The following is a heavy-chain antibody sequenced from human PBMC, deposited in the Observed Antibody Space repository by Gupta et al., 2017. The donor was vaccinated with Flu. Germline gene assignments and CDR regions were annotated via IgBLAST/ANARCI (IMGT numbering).Heavy chain of an antibody. CDR1: GDSVHSTSSA. CDR2: TYYRSRWYH. D-gene: IGHD6-19*01. CDR3: ARGGMAVAGYAFDI. V-gene: IGHV6-1*01. Sequence: QVQLQQSGPGLVKPSQTLSLTCAISGDSVHSTSSAWIWIRQSPSRGLEWLGRTYYRSRWYHDSAVSVKGRITITPDTSKNQFSLYLTSVTPEDTAVYYCARGGMAVAGYAFDIWGQGTKVIVSS. J-gene: IGHJ3*02.